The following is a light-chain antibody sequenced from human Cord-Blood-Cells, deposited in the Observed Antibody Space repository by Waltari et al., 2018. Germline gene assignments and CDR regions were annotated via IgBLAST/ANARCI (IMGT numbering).Light chain of an antibody. J-gene: IGKJ3*01. Sequence: DIQMTQSPSSLSASVGDRVTITCRESQSISSHLNWYQKKPGKAPKLLIYAASSLQSGVPSSFSGSGSGTDCTLTISSLQPEYFATYYCQQSYGTLPFGPGTKVDIK. V-gene: IGKV1-39*01. CDR3: QQSYGTLP. CDR2: AAS. CDR1: QSISSH.